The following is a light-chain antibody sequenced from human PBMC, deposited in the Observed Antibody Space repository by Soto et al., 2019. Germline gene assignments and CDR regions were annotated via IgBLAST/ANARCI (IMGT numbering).Light chain of an antibody. CDR1: QGISGS. V-gene: IGKV1-9*01. J-gene: IGKJ4*01. CDR3: QQLYICPRT. CDR2: TAS. Sequence: DIQLTQSPSFLSASVGDRVTLTCRASQGISGSLAWYQQKPGKAPKLLIYTASTLQSGVPSRFSGSGSGTEFTLTISSLQPEDFATYYCQQLYICPRTFGRGTKVEIK.